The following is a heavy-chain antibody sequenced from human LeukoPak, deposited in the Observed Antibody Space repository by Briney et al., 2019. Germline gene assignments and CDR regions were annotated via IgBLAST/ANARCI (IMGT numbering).Heavy chain of an antibody. CDR3: AGGQRYSSSWNSL. D-gene: IGHD6-13*01. CDR2: IIPIFGTA. V-gene: IGHV1-69*05. CDR1: GGTFSSYA. J-gene: IGHJ4*02. Sequence: ASVKVSCKASGGTFSSYAISWVRQAPGQGLEWMGGIIPIFGTANYAQKFQGRVTITTDESTSTAYMELGSLRSEDTAVYYCAGGQRYSSSWNSLWGQGTLVTVSS.